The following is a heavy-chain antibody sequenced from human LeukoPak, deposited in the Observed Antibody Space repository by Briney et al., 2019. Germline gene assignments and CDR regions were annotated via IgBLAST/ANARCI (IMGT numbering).Heavy chain of an antibody. V-gene: IGHV3-30-3*01. CDR1: GFTFSSYA. J-gene: IGHJ4*02. D-gene: IGHD3-22*01. CDR2: RSYDGSNK. CDR3: ARASHGYYDSSGPDY. Sequence: GGSLRLSCAASGFTFSSYAMHWVRQAPGKGLEWVAVRSYDGSNKYYADSVKGRFTISRDNSKNTLYLQMNSLRAEDTAVYYCARASHGYYDSSGPDYWGQGTLVTVSS.